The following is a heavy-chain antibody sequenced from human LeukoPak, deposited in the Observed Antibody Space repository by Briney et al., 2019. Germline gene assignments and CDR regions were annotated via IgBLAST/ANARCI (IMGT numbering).Heavy chain of an antibody. CDR1: GGSVSSGISY. J-gene: IGHJ4*02. V-gene: IGHV4-61*01. CDR3: ARQPLWFGELSGFDY. CDR2: ISDSGGS. D-gene: IGHD3-10*01. Sequence: PSETLSLTCSVSGGSVSSGISYWSWIRQPPGEGLEWIAYISDSGGSDYNPSLRGRVTISLDTSKNQFSLRLTSVTAADTAVYYCARQPLWFGELSGFDYWGQGTLVTVSS.